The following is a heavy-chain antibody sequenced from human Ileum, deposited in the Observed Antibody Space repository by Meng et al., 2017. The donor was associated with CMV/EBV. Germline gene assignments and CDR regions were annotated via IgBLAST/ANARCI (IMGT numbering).Heavy chain of an antibody. J-gene: IGHJ5*01. CDR2: IFYRGYT. CDR1: GGPIDSSDYY. Sequence: QLQLQESGPRPVKPSETLSPICSVSGGPIDSSDYYWDWIRQSPGKGLEWIGSIFYRGYTNYNPSLKSRVVMSVDTSKNQFFLNLDSVTAADTAIYYCARDNVSTSTNRLDSWGQGTLVTVSS. D-gene: IGHD1-14*01. V-gene: IGHV4-39*07. CDR3: ARDNVSTSTNRLDS.